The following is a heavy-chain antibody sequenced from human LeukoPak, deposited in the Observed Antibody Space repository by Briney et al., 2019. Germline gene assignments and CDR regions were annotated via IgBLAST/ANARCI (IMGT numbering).Heavy chain of an antibody. J-gene: IGHJ3*02. V-gene: IGHV3-7*01. CDR1: GFTFSSYS. CDR2: IKQDGSEK. D-gene: IGHD3-22*01. CDR3: ARVADSSGYGTHDAFDI. Sequence: PGGSLRLSCAASGFTFSSYSMNWVRRAPGKGLEWVANIKQDGSEKYYVDSVKGRFTISRDNAKNSLYLQMNSLRAEDTAVYYCARVADSSGYGTHDAFDIWGQGTMVTVSS.